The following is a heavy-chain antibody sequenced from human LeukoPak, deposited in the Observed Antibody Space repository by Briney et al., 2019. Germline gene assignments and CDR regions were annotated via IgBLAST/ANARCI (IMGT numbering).Heavy chain of an antibody. Sequence: PGGSLRLSCAASGFTFSSYGMHWVRQAPGKGLEWEAFIRYDGSNKYYADSVKGRFTISRDNSKNTLYLQMNSLRAEDTAVYYCAKDNDVAVAGGFDYWGQGTLVTVSS. V-gene: IGHV3-30*02. CDR2: IRYDGSNK. D-gene: IGHD6-19*01. CDR3: AKDNDVAVAGGFDY. CDR1: GFTFSSYG. J-gene: IGHJ4*02.